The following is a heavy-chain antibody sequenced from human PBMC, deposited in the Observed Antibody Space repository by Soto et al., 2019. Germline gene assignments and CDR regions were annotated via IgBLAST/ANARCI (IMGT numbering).Heavy chain of an antibody. V-gene: IGHV3-30*18. CDR3: AKALGELSPESYDY. Sequence: QVQLVESGGGVVQPGRSLRLSCAASGFTVSYYAMHWVRQAPGKGLEWVAVISYDGSEKYYADSVKGRFTISRDNSKNTLSLQMNSLRADDTAVYYCAKALGELSPESYDYWGQGTLITVSS. J-gene: IGHJ4*02. CDR2: ISYDGSEK. CDR1: GFTVSYYA. D-gene: IGHD3-16*02.